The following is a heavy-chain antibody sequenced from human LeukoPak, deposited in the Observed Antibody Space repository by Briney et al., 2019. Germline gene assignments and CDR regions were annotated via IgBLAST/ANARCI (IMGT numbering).Heavy chain of an antibody. J-gene: IGHJ6*02. V-gene: IGHV3-48*03. Sequence: GESLRLSCAASGFTFSSYEMNWVRQAPGKGLEWVSYISGSGSTIYYAASVKGRFTISRDNAKNSLYLQMNRLRAEDTAVYYCAGTVPTFWSGYYRSAYGMDVWGQGTTVTVS. CDR3: AGTVPTFWSGYYRSAYGMDV. CDR1: GFTFSSYE. D-gene: IGHD3-3*01. CDR2: ISGSGSTI.